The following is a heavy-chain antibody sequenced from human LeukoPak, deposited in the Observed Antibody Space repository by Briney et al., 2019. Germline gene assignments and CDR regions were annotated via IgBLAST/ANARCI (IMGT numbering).Heavy chain of an antibody. CDR1: GFTFRTYE. CDR2: ISGSDPTV. V-gene: IGHV3-48*03. CDR3: ARDKIGYYRWFDP. D-gene: IGHD1-26*01. J-gene: IGHJ5*02. Sequence: PGGSLRLSCVASGFTFRTYEMNWVRLAPGKGLEWVSYISGSDPTVYYADSVRGRFTISRDNAKNSLYLQMNSLRAEDTAVYYCARDKIGYYRWFDPWGQGTLVTVSS.